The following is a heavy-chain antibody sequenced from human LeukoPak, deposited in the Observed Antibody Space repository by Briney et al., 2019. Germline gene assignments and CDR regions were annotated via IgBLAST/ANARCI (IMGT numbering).Heavy chain of an antibody. D-gene: IGHD2-15*01. CDR2: INHSGST. J-gene: IGHJ6*03. CDR1: GGSFSGYY. CDR3: ASLQGYCSGNRCPSSANYYYYMDV. Sequence: SETLSLTCAVYGGSFSGYYWSWIRQPPGKGLEWTGEINHSGSTNYNPSLKSRVTISVDTSKNQFSLKVNSVTAADTAVYYCASLQGYCSGNRCPSSANYYYYMDVWGKGTTVTVSS. V-gene: IGHV4-34*01.